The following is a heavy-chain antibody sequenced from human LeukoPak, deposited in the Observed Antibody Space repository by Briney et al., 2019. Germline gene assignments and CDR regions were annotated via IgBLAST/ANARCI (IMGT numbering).Heavy chain of an antibody. V-gene: IGHV1-18*01. CDR1: GYTFTSYG. D-gene: IGHD6-6*01. CDR2: ISAYNGNT. Sequence: ASVKVSCKASGYTFTSYGISWARQAPGQGLEWMGWISAYNGNTNYAQKLQGRVTMTTDTSTSTAYMELRSLGSDDTAVYYCARVYSSSSLRRYYYYYMDVWGKGTTVTVSS. CDR3: ARVYSSSSLRRYYYYYMDV. J-gene: IGHJ6*03.